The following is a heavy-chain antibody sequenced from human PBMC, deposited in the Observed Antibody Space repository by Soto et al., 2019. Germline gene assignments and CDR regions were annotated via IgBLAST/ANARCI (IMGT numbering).Heavy chain of an antibody. CDR1: GFTVSSNY. CDR3: AKGTSKPDY. CDR2: ICASGRTL. V-gene: IGHV3-23*01. D-gene: IGHD2-2*01. Sequence: HPGGSLRLSCAASGFTVSSNYMSWVRQAPGKGLEWASGICASGRTLFYADAVKGRFTISRDNSKNTLYLQMSSLTAEDTAVYYCAKGTSKPDYWGQGTLVTVSS. J-gene: IGHJ4*02.